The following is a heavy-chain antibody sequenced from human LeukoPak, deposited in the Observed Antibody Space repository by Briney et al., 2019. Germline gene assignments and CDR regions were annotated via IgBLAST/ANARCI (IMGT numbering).Heavy chain of an antibody. CDR1: AFTFRTYS. CDR2: ISGSTSYI. Sequence: PGGSLRLSCVASAFTFRTYSMHWVRQAPGKGLEWVSSISGSTSYIYYADSVRGRFTISRDNAKNSLYLQMNSLRAEDTAVYYCVRGSDFVWGSYRPYFDYWGQGTLVTVSP. CDR3: VRGSDFVWGSYRPYFDY. D-gene: IGHD3-16*02. V-gene: IGHV3-21*01. J-gene: IGHJ4*02.